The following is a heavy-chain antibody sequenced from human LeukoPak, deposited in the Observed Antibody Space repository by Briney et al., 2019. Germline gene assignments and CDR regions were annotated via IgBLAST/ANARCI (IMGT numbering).Heavy chain of an antibody. J-gene: IGHJ5*02. D-gene: IGHD3-3*01. CDR2: TKQDGSEK. CDR1: GFSFSSHW. Sequence: GGSLRLSCAASGFSFSSHWMSWVRQAPGKGLEWVANTKQDGSEKYYANSVKGRFTISRDNAKNSLYLQMNSLRAEDTAVYYCASSGVVMEWFDPWGQGTLVTVSS. CDR3: ASSGVVMEWFDP. V-gene: IGHV3-7*01.